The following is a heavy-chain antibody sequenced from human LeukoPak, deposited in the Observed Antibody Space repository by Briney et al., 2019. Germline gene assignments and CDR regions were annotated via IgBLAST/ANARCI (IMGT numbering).Heavy chain of an antibody. Sequence: GGSLRLSCAASGFTVSSNYMSWVRQAPGKGLEWVSVIYSGGSTYYADSVKGRFTISRDNSKNTLYLQMNSLRAEDTAVYYCARDLPRGTLWNWYFDLWGRGTLVTVSS. CDR2: IYSGGST. V-gene: IGHV3-66*02. CDR3: ARDLPRGTLWNWYFDL. J-gene: IGHJ2*01. CDR1: GFTVSSNY. D-gene: IGHD2-21*01.